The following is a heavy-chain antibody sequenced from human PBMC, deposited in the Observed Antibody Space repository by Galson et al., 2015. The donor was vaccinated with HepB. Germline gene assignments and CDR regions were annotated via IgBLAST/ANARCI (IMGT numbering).Heavy chain of an antibody. Sequence: SVKVSCKASGYTFTSYGISWVRQAPGQRLEWMGWISAYNGNTNYAQKLQGRVTMTTDTSTSTAYMELRSLRSDDTAVYYCSRASYYDFWSGYPIYFDYWGQGTLVTVSS. D-gene: IGHD3-3*01. CDR2: ISAYNGNT. V-gene: IGHV1-18*01. CDR1: GYTFTSYG. CDR3: SRASYYDFWSGYPIYFDY. J-gene: IGHJ4*02.